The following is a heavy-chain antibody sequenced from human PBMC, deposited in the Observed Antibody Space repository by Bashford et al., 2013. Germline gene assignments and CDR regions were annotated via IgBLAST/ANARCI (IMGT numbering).Heavy chain of an antibody. CDR1: GGSISSGSYY. V-gene: IGHV4-39*07. D-gene: IGHD5-24*01. J-gene: IGHJ1*01. CDR2: INHSGST. CDR3: ARGGVNLKRWLQSVPEYFQH. Sequence: SETLSLTCTVSGGSISSGSYYWSWIRQPPGKGLEWIGEINHSGSTNYNPSLKSRVTISVDTSKNQFSLKLSSVTAADTAVYYCARGGVNLKRWLQSVPEYFQHVGPGHLVTVSS.